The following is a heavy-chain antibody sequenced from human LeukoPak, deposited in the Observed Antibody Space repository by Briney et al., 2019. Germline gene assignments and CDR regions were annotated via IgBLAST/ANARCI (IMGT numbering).Heavy chain of an antibody. CDR1: GGTFSSYA. Sequence: SVKVSCKASGGTFSSYAISWVRQAPGQGLEWMGGIIPIFGTANYAQKFQGRVTITADKSTSTAYMELSSLRSEDTAVYYCASGKKRWLQRYYYYMDVWGKGTTVTVSS. CDR3: ASGKKRWLQRYYYYMDV. CDR2: IIPIFGTA. J-gene: IGHJ6*03. V-gene: IGHV1-69*06. D-gene: IGHD5-24*01.